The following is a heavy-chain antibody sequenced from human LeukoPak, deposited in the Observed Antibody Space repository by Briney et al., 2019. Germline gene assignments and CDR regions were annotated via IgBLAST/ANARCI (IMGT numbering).Heavy chain of an antibody. D-gene: IGHD3-22*01. CDR1: RFTFDDYA. CDR2: ISGDGGST. Sequence: PGGSLRLSCAASRFTFDDYAMHWLRQAPGKGLEWVSLISGDGGSTYYADCVKGRFTISRDNSKHSLYLQMNSLLTEDTALYCCSKGGYDSSGSLWGQGTMVTVSS. V-gene: IGHV3-43*02. CDR3: SKGGYDSSGSL. J-gene: IGHJ3*01.